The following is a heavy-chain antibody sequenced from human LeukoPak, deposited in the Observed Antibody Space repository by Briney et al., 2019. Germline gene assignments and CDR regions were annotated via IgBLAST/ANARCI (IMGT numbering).Heavy chain of an antibody. V-gene: IGHV4-59*12. J-gene: IGHJ5*02. Sequence: SETLSLTCAVSGASISSYYWSWIRQPPGKGLEWIGYIYYNGSTNYNPSLKSRVTISVDTSKNQFSLKLSSVTAADTAVYYCARNKDWFDPWGQGTLVTVSS. CDR2: IYYNGST. CDR1: GASISSYY. CDR3: ARNKDWFDP.